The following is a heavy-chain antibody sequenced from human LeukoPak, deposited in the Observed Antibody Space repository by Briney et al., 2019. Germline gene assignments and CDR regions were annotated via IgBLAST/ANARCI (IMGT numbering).Heavy chain of an antibody. Sequence: GGSLRLSCAASGFTFSDYYMSWIRQAPGKWLEWVSYISSSGSTIYYADSVKGRFTISRDNAKNSLYLQMNSLRAEDTAVYYCARADYGDYVDDAFDIWGQGTMVTVSS. D-gene: IGHD4-17*01. J-gene: IGHJ3*02. CDR3: ARADYGDYVDDAFDI. CDR1: GFTFSDYY. V-gene: IGHV3-11*01. CDR2: ISSSGSTI.